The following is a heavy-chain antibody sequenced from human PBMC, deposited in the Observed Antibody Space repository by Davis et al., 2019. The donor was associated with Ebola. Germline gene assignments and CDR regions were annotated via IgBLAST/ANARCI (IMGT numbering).Heavy chain of an antibody. CDR3: ARAYDFWSGYARFDP. CDR1: RGTFSSYA. CDR2: INAGNGNT. D-gene: IGHD3-3*01. J-gene: IGHJ5*02. Sequence: VSVKVSCKASRGTFSSYATHRVRQVPGQRLEWMGWINAGNGNTKYSQKFQGRVTITRDTSASTAYMELSSLRSEDTAVYYCARAYDFWSGYARFDPWGQGALVTVSS. V-gene: IGHV1-3*01.